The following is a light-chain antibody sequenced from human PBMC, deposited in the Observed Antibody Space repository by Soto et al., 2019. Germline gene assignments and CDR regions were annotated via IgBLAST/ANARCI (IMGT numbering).Light chain of an antibody. V-gene: IGKV4-1*01. J-gene: IGKJ1*01. CDR1: QSVLYSSKNKNY. CDR2: WAS. Sequence: DIVMTQSPESLTVSLGERATFNCKSSQSVLYSSKNKNYLAWYQQKPGQPPKLLIYWASTRESGVPDRFSGSGSGTDFTLTISSLQAEDVAVYYCQQYYSTPWTFGQGTKVDIK. CDR3: QQYYSTPWT.